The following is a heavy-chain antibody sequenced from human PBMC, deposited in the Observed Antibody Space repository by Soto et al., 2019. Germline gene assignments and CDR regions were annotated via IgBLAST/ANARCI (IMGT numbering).Heavy chain of an antibody. CDR3: ARGMMVYAIKYYYYYMDV. D-gene: IGHD2-8*01. V-gene: IGHV3-7*01. J-gene: IGHJ6*03. CDR2: IKQDGSEK. CDR1: GFTFSSYW. Sequence: PGGSLRLSCAASGFTFSSYWMSWVRQAPGKGLEWVANIKQDGSEKYYVDSVKGRFTISRDNAKNSLYLQMNSLRAEDTAVYYCARGMMVYAIKYYYYYMDVWGKGTTVTVSS.